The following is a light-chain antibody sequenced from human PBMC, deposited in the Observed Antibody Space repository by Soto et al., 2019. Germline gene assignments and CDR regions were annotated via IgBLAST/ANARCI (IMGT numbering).Light chain of an antibody. Sequence: DIQMTQSPSSLSASVGDRVTITCRASQSISSYLNWYQQKPGRPPKLLIYWASTRESGVPDRFSGSGSGTDFTLTISSLQAEDVAVYYCQQYFNSPYTFGQGTKLEIE. V-gene: IGKV1-27*01. CDR1: QSISSY. CDR2: WAS. J-gene: IGKJ2*01. CDR3: QQYFNSPYT.